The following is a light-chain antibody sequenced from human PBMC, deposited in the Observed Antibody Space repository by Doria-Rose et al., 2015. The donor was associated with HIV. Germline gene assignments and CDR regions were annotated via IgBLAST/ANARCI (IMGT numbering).Light chain of an antibody. CDR2: GAS. Sequence: DIVLTQSPGTLSLSPGERATLSCRASQSLSANYSAWYQQRPGQSPRLLIYGASSRATDIPDRCSSSGPGTDLTPTISRLEPEDFAVYYCHQYASSQTFGQGTKVEIK. V-gene: IGKV3-20*01. CDR1: QSLSANY. CDR3: HQYASSQT. J-gene: IGKJ1*01.